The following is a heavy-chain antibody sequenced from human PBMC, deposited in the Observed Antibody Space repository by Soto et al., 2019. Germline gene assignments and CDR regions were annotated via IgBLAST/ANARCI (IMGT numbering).Heavy chain of an antibody. Sequence: PSETLSLTCTVSGGSISSYYWSWIRQPPGKGLEWIGYIYYSGSTNYNPSLKSRVTISVDTSKNQFSLKLSSVTAADTAVYYCARESDFCSGYYKYFDYWGQGTLVTVSS. CDR1: GGSISSYY. CDR2: IYYSGST. V-gene: IGHV4-59*01. J-gene: IGHJ4*02. CDR3: ARESDFCSGYYKYFDY. D-gene: IGHD3-3*01.